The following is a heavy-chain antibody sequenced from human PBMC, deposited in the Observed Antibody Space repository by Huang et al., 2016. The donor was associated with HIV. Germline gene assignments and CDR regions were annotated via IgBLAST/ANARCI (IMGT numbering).Heavy chain of an antibody. CDR2: MYDSVST. CDR3: ARRNYDFWSGFETPSFDY. Sequence: QLQLQESGPGLVKPSETLSLTCSVSSGSITSSGYYWGWIRQPPGKGLEWIGSMYDSVSTYYNPSLKRRVTISVDTAKNQFSLKLTSVTAADTAVYYCARRNYDFWSGFETPSFDYWGQGTLVTVSS. J-gene: IGHJ4*02. CDR1: SGSITSSGYY. V-gene: IGHV4-39*01. D-gene: IGHD3-3*01.